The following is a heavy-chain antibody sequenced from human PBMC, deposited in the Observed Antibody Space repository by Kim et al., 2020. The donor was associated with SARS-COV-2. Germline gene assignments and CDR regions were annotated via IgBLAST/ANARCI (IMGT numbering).Heavy chain of an antibody. CDR2: ISYDGSNK. CDR1: GFTFSSYA. V-gene: IGHV3-30*04. D-gene: IGHD3-9*01. Sequence: GGSLRLSCAASGFTFSSYAMHWVRQAPGKGLEWVAVISYDGSNKYYADSVKGRFTISRDNSKNTLYLQMNSLRAEDTAVYYCARGGLRYFDWSKGGSFDYWGQGTLVTVSS. CDR3: ARGGLRYFDWSKGGSFDY. J-gene: IGHJ4*02.